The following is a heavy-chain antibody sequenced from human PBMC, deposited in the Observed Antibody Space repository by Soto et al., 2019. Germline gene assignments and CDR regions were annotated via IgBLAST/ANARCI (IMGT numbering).Heavy chain of an antibody. D-gene: IGHD5-18*01. Sequence: SAKPTWKDSGGTISSNASSWARHATEQGLEWMGGIIPIFGTANYAQKFQGRVTITADESTSTAYMELSSLRSEDTAVYYCAREASGYSYGYELTYVPYFDYWGQGTLVTVSS. CDR1: GGTISSNA. V-gene: IGHV1-69*13. CDR3: AREASGYSYGYELTYVPYFDY. CDR2: IIPIFGTA. J-gene: IGHJ4*02.